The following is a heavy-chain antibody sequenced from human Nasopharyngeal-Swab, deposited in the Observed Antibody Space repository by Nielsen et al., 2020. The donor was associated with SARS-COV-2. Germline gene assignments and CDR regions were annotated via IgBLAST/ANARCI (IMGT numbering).Heavy chain of an antibody. CDR2: ISSDESTT. J-gene: IGHJ4*02. CDR1: GFSFSIYW. CDR3: ARDSPWQELDY. Sequence: GESLKISCAASGFSFSIYWMHWVRQPPGKGLVWVSGISSDESTTTYADSVKGRFTISRDNTKNTLYLQMNSLRAEDTAVYYCARDSPWQELDYLGQGTLVTVSS. D-gene: IGHD1-1*01. V-gene: IGHV3-74*01.